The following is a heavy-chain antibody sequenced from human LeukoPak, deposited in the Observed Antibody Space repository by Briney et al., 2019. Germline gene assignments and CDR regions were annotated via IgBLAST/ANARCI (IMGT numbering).Heavy chain of an antibody. CDR3: ARDYYDSSGYSSWAEYFQH. V-gene: IGHV4-39*07. J-gene: IGHJ1*01. CDR2: IYYSGST. CDR1: GGSISSSSYY. D-gene: IGHD3-22*01. Sequence: SETLSLTCTVSGGSISSSSYYWGWIRQPPGKGLEWIGSIYYSGSTYYNPSLKSRVTISVDTSKNQFSLKLSSVTAADTAVYYCARDYYDSSGYSSWAEYFQHWGQGTLVTVSS.